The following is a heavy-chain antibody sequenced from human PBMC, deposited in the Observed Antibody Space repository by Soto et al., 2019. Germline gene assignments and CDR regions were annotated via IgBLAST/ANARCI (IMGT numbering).Heavy chain of an antibody. J-gene: IGHJ4*02. D-gene: IGHD3-3*01. V-gene: IGHV3-23*01. CDR2: ISGSGGST. CDR3: TKGEYYDFWSGYYPGQFDY. Sequence: GGSLRLSCAASGFTFSSYAMSWVRQAPGKGLEWVSAISGSGGSTYYADSVKGRFTISRDNSKNTLYLQMNSLRAEDTAVYYCTKGEYYDFWSGYYPGQFDYWGQGTLVTVSS. CDR1: GFTFSSYA.